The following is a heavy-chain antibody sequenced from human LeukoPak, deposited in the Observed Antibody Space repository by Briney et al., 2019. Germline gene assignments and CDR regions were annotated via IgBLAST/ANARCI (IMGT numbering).Heavy chain of an antibody. CDR3: ARRADSSGYYYAHFDY. CDR2: IYPGDSDT. D-gene: IGHD3-22*01. V-gene: IGHV5-51*01. Sequence: RRGESLKISCKGSGSSFTSYWIGWVRQMPGKGLEWMGIIYPGDSDTRYSPSFQGQVTISADKSISTAYLQWSSLKASDTAMYYCARRADSSGYYYAHFDYWGQGTLVTVSS. CDR1: GSSFTSYW. J-gene: IGHJ4*02.